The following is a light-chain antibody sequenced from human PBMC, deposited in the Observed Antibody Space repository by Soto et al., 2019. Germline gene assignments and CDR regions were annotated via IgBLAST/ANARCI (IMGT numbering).Light chain of an antibody. CDR3: QQYNNWPRT. CDR2: DAS. J-gene: IGKJ1*01. CDR1: QSVSTN. Sequence: ETVMTQSPATLSVAPGERATLSCRASQSVSTNLAWYQQKPGQTPRLLIYDASIRATGIPARFSGSGSGTEFTLTISSLQSEDFAVYYCQQYNNWPRTFGQGTKVDI. V-gene: IGKV3D-15*01.